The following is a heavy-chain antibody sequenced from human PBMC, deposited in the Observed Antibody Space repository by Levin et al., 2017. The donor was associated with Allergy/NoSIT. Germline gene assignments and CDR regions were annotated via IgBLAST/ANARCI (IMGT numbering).Heavy chain of an antibody. CDR3: STGYSSGWYSGGVDY. CDR2: INSDGSST. D-gene: IGHD6-19*01. V-gene: IGHV3-74*01. CDR1: GFTFSSYW. J-gene: IGHJ4*02. Sequence: LSLPCAASGFTFSSYWMHWVRQAPGKGLVWVSRINSDGSSTGYADSVKGRFTISRDNAKNTLYLQMNSLRAEDTAVYYCSTGYSSGWYSGGVDYWGQGTLVTVSS.